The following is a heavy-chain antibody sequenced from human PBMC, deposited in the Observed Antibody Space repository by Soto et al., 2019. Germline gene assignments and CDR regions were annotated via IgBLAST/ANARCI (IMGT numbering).Heavy chain of an antibody. CDR2: ISSSGSTI. V-gene: IGHV3-48*03. D-gene: IGHD3-22*01. CDR1: GFTFSSYE. CDR3: ARGGITMIVVDSYDY. Sequence: GGSLRLSCAASGFTFSSYEMNWVRQAPGKGLEWVSYISSSGSTIYYADSVKGRFTISRDNAKNSLYLQMNSLRAEDTAVYYCARGGITMIVVDSYDYWGRGTLVTVSS. J-gene: IGHJ4*02.